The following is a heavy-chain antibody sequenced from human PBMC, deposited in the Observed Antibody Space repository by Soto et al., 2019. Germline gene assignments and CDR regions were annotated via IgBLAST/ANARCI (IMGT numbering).Heavy chain of an antibody. CDR1: GFTLSSYA. V-gene: IGHV3-23*01. CDR2: ISGSGGST. D-gene: IGHD3-10*01. Sequence: XGSLRLSCAASGFTLSSYAMSWVRQAPGKGLEWVSAISGSGGSTYYADSVKGRFTISRDNSKNTLYLQMNSLRAEDTAVYYCAPSGPSYGSGSYYTLDYWGQGPLVTVSS. J-gene: IGHJ4*02. CDR3: APSGPSYGSGSYYTLDY.